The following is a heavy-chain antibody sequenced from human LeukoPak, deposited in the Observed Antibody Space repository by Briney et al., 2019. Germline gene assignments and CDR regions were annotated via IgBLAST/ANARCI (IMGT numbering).Heavy chain of an antibody. Sequence: SETLSLTCTVSGGSISSGGYYWSWIRQPPGKGLEWIGYIYHSGSTYYNPSLKSRVTISVDRSKNQFSLKLSSVTAADTAVYYCAREALISSPNWFDPWGQGTLVTVSS. J-gene: IGHJ5*02. CDR2: IYHSGST. CDR3: AREALISSPNWFDP. D-gene: IGHD6-13*01. V-gene: IGHV4-30-2*01. CDR1: GGSISSGGYY.